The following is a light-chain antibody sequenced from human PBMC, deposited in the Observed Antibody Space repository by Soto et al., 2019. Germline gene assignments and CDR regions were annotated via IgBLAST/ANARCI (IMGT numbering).Light chain of an antibody. CDR1: SSDVGGYNF. Sequence: QSALTQPASVSGSPGQSIAISCTGTSSDVGGYNFVSWYQQHPDKAPKLMIYDVSHRPSGVSNRFSGSKSDNTASLTISGLQAEDEADYYCSSYTISSTYVFGTGTKLTVL. V-gene: IGLV2-14*01. CDR2: DVS. J-gene: IGLJ1*01. CDR3: SSYTISSTYV.